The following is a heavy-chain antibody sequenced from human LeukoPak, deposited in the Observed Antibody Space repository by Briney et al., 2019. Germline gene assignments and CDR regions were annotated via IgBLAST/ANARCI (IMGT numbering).Heavy chain of an antibody. CDR3: AKEGLAADGPPYWYFDL. Sequence: GGSLRLSCAASGFTFSSYAMSWVRQAPGKGLEWVSAISGSGGSTYYADSVKGRFTISRDNSKNTLYLQMNRLRAEDTAFYYCAKEGLAADGPPYWYFDLWGRGTLVTVSS. J-gene: IGHJ2*01. CDR1: GFTFSSYA. CDR2: ISGSGGST. V-gene: IGHV3-23*01. D-gene: IGHD6-13*01.